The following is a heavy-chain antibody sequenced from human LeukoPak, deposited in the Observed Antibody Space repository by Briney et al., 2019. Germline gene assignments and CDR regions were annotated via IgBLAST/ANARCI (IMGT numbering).Heavy chain of an antibody. Sequence: GGSLRLSCAASGFTFRSYAMSWVRQAPGKGLEWVSAISGGGGSTYYADSVEGRFTISRDNSKNTLYLQMNSLRAEDTAVYYCAKIPYYDILTGYSTFDYWGQGTLVTVSS. CDR2: ISGGGGST. J-gene: IGHJ4*02. D-gene: IGHD3-9*01. CDR3: AKIPYYDILTGYSTFDY. CDR1: GFTFRSYA. V-gene: IGHV3-23*01.